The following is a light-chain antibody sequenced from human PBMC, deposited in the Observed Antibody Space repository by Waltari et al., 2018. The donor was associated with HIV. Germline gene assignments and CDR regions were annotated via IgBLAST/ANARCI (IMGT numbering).Light chain of an antibody. CDR3: QQYINWPPWS. CDR1: QSVGSN. Sequence: ELVITQSPATLPVSPGERVTLSCRASQSVGSNLAWYQQKPGRAPSLLVYSASTRATGIPARFSGSGSGTEFTLTISSLQSEDFAVYYCQQYINWPPWSFGQGTKVEIK. J-gene: IGKJ1*01. V-gene: IGKV3-15*01. CDR2: SAS.